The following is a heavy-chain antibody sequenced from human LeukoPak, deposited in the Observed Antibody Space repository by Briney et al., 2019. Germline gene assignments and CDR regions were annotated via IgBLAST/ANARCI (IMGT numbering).Heavy chain of an antibody. CDR3: ARGARAGYNLEPFDY. V-gene: IGHV4-59*08. CDR2: IYYSGST. J-gene: IGHJ4*02. D-gene: IGHD5-24*01. CDR1: GGSMSSYY. Sequence: SETLALTCTGSGGSMSSYYWSWIRQPPGKGLDWIGYIYYSGSTKYNPSLKSRVTISVDTSKNQFSLKLSSVTAADTAVYYCARGARAGYNLEPFDYWGQGTLVTVSS.